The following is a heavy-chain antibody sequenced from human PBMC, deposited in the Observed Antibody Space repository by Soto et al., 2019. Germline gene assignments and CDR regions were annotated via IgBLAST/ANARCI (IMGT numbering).Heavy chain of an antibody. Sequence: ASVKVSCKASGYTFTSYYMHWVRQAPGQGLEWMGIINPSGGSTSYAQKFQGRVTMTRDTATSTVYMELSSLRSEDTAVYYCARAGGTAADYLKPPNTWSAPGGQEPLVTVS. J-gene: IGHJ5*02. CDR2: INPSGGST. CDR1: GYTFTSYY. D-gene: IGHD2-8*02. V-gene: IGHV1-46*01. CDR3: ARAGGTAADYLKPPNTWSAP.